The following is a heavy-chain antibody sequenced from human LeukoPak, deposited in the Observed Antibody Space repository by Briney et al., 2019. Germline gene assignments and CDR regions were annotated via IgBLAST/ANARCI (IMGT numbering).Heavy chain of an antibody. D-gene: IGHD4-11*01. V-gene: IGHV4-34*01. CDR3: ARDHSNYGSYDY. CDR2: INHSGST. CDR1: GGSSSGYY. Sequence: SETLSLTCAVYGGSSSGYYWSWIRQPPGKGLEWIGEINHSGSTNYNPSLKSRVTISVDTSKNQFSLKLSSVTAADTAVYYCARDHSNYGSYDYWGQGTLVTVSS. J-gene: IGHJ4*02.